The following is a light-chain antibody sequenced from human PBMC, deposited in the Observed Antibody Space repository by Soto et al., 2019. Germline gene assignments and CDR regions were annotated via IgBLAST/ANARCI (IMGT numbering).Light chain of an antibody. V-gene: IGLV1-40*01. CDR1: SSNIGAGYD. Sequence: QSVLTQPPSVSGAPGQRVTISGTGSSSNIGAGYDVHWYQQLPGTAPKLLIYGNSNRPSGVPDRFSGSKSGTSASLAITGLRAEEEAEYYCQSYDSRLSGWVFGGGTKLTVL. CDR2: GNS. J-gene: IGLJ3*02. CDR3: QSYDSRLSGWV.